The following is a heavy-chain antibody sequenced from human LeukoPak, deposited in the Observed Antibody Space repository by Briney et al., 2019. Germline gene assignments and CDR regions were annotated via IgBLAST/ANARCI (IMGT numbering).Heavy chain of an antibody. CDR1: GFTFSNHW. CDR3: VRGSVAAYTSPFDY. V-gene: IGHV3-74*01. D-gene: IGHD6-19*01. Sequence: GGSLRLSCAASGFTFSNHWMHWVRHAPGKGLVWVSLVNSDGRSVNYADSVKGRFTISRDNAKNTLYLQMTSLRVEDTAVYYCVRGSVAAYTSPFDYWGQGTLVTVSS. CDR2: VNSDGRSV. J-gene: IGHJ4*02.